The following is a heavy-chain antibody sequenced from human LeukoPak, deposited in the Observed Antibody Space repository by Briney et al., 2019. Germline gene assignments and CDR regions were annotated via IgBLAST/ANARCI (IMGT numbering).Heavy chain of an antibody. Sequence: GGSLRLSCAASGFTFDHYGMSWVRQAPGKGLEWVSGINWNGRRTGYVDSVKGRFTISRDNSKNTLYHQMGSLRAEDTAVYYCARAPTMDGAGVDFDYWGQGTLVTVSS. CDR3: ARAPTMDGAGVDFDY. D-gene: IGHD5-24*01. CDR2: INWNGRRT. CDR1: GFTFDHYG. V-gene: IGHV3-20*04. J-gene: IGHJ4*02.